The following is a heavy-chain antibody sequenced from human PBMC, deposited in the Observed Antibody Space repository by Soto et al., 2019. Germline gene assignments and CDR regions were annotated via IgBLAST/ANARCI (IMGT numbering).Heavy chain of an antibody. CDR1: GYTSTSYD. CDR3: ATSAGKRGYSYGSSPV. D-gene: IGHD5-18*01. CDR2: MNPNSGNT. V-gene: IGHV1-8*01. Sequence: ASVKVSCKASGYTSTSYDINWVRQATGQGLEWMGWMNPNSGNTGYAQKFQGRVTMTRNTSISTAYMELSSLRSEDTAVYYCATSAGKRGYSYGSSPVWGQGTTVTVSS. J-gene: IGHJ6*02.